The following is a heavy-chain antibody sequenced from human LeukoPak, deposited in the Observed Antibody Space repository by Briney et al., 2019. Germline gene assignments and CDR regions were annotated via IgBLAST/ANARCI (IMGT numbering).Heavy chain of an antibody. D-gene: IGHD2-2*01. V-gene: IGHV3-48*03. CDR1: GFFFSGYE. CDR3: ARDNSVVDY. Sequence: PGGSLRLSCAASGFFFSGYEINWVRQAPGKGLEWVSYISASGSSIYYADSVKGRFTISRDNAKNSLYLQMNSLRAEDTAVYYCARDNSVVDYWGQGTLVTVSS. CDR2: ISASGSSI. J-gene: IGHJ4*02.